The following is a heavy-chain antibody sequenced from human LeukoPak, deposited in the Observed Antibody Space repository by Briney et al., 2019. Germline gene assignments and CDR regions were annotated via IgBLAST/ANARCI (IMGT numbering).Heavy chain of an antibody. CDR1: GFTFDDYG. CDR2: INWNGGST. CDR3: ARDTAAAEIWYYFDY. Sequence: GGSLRLSCAASGFTFDDYGMSWVRQAPGKGLEWVSGINWNGGSTGYADSVKGRFTISRDNAKNSLYLQMSSLGAEDTALYYCARDTAAAEIWYYFDYWGQGTLVTVSS. V-gene: IGHV3-20*04. D-gene: IGHD6-13*01. J-gene: IGHJ4*02.